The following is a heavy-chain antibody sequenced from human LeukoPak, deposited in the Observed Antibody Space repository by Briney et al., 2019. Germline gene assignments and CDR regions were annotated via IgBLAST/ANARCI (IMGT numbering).Heavy chain of an antibody. Sequence: LPGGSLRLSCAASGFTFRSYAMGWVRQAPGKGLEWVSAISGSGGSTYYADSVKGRFTISRDNSKNTLYPQMNSLRAEDTAVYYCANTRSITIFGVVNFDYWGQGTLVTVSS. J-gene: IGHJ4*02. CDR3: ANTRSITIFGVVNFDY. CDR1: GFTFRSYA. D-gene: IGHD3-3*01. V-gene: IGHV3-23*01. CDR2: ISGSGGST.